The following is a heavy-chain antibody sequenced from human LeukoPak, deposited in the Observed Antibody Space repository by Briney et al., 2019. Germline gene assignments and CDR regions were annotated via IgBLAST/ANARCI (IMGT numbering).Heavy chain of an antibody. Sequence: LGTLSLTCGVSRGSVCNYYWSWIRPPPGKGLECIGYVYCTGSTNYNPSLKRRVTMFEDKSKNQFSLRLYSVTVADTAVYYCGRHFAYSSSSYFDYWGQGSLVTVSS. CDR3: GRHFAYSSSSYFDY. CDR2: VYCTGST. V-gene: IGHV4-59*08. J-gene: IGHJ4*02. CDR1: RGSVCNYY. D-gene: IGHD6-6*01.